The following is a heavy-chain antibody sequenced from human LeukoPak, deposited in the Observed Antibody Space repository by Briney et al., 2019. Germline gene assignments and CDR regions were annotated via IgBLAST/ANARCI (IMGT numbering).Heavy chain of an antibody. V-gene: IGHV3-13*01. CDR2: LGIAGDT. CDR3: ARQMQSHGNFDS. D-gene: IGHD1-26*01. Sequence: PGGSLRLSCVASGFTVSSYAMHWVRQPIGKGLEWVSALGIAGDTFYPGSVKGRFTISRENARNSLYLQMNSLRAEDTAMYYCARQMQSHGNFDSWGQGTLVTVSS. CDR1: GFTVSSYA. J-gene: IGHJ4*02.